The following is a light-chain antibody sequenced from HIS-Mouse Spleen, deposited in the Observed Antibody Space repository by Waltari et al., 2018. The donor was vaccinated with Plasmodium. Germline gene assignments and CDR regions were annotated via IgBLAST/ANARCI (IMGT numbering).Light chain of an antibody. J-gene: IGKJ3*01. Sequence: EIVMTQSPATLSVSPGERATPSCRASQSVRSNLAWYQQKPGQAPRLLISGASTRATAIPARFSGSGSGTEFTLTISSLQSEDFAVYYCQQYNNWPFTFGPGTKVDIK. CDR2: GAS. V-gene: IGKV3-15*01. CDR1: QSVRSN. CDR3: QQYNNWPFT.